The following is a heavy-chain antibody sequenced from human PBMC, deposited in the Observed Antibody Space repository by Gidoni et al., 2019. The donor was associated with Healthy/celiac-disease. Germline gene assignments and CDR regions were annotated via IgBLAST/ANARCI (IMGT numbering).Heavy chain of an antibody. CDR1: GPTFSGVA. CDR3: TRRVGAPTTNYYYGMDV. Sequence: EVQLVNTGRALDQPGRCLNLSRAAHGPTFSGVAMPWVRQATGQGLEGVGRIRSKTKSYATAYAVSVKGRYTISRDDSKNTAYLQMNSLKTEDTAVYYCTRRVGAPTTNYYYGMDVWGQGTTVTVSS. V-gene: IGHV3-73*01. D-gene: IGHD1-26*01. CDR2: IRSKTKSYAT. J-gene: IGHJ6*02.